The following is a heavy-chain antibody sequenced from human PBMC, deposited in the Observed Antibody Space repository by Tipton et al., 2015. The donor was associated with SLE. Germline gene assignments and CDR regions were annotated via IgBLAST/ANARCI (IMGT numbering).Heavy chain of an antibody. V-gene: IGHV4-39*07. CDR2: IHYAGGT. CDR3: ARAPAPAPPTHYYYYFMDV. Sequence: TLSLTCSVSGDSLSSNSYYWGWIRQSPAQGLEWIGTIHYAGGTYYNPSLRSRLTISVDTSENHFSLNLNSVTAADTAVYYCARAPAPAPPTHYYYYFMDVWGHGTTVTVSS. CDR1: GDSLSSNSYY. J-gene: IGHJ6*03. D-gene: IGHD2-2*01.